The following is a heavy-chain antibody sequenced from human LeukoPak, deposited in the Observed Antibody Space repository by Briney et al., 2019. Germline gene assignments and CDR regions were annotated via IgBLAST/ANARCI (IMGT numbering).Heavy chain of an antibody. D-gene: IGHD3-10*01. CDR3: ARVRTNAYGFDY. V-gene: IGHV3-74*03. Sequence: GGSLRLSCVGPGFTFNFYWMHWVRQAPGKGLEWVSPINDDGSRFTYADFVKGRFTHSRDNAKNTVYLQMNSLRVEDTAVYYCARVRTNAYGFDYWGQGAQVTVSS. CDR1: GFTFNFYW. J-gene: IGHJ4*02. CDR2: INDDGSRF.